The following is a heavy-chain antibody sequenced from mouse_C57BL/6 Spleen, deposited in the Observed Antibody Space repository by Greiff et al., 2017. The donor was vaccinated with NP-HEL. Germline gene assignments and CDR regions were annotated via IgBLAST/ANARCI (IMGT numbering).Heavy chain of an antibody. Sequence: QVQLKQSGAELVKPGASVKLSCKASGYTFTSYWMHWVKQRPGRGLEWIGRIDPNSGGTKYNEKFKSKATLTVDKPSSTAYMQLSSLTSEDSAVYYWARFDYDEKDYAMDYWGQGTSVTVSS. V-gene: IGHV1-72*01. CDR2: IDPNSGGT. J-gene: IGHJ4*01. CDR1: GYTFTSYW. D-gene: IGHD2-4*01. CDR3: ARFDYDEKDYAMDY.